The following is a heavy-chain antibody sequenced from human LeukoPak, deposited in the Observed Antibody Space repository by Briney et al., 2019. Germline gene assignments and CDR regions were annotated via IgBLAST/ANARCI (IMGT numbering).Heavy chain of an antibody. D-gene: IGHD3-3*01. CDR1: GFTFSSYA. CDR3: AASTRAGDYDFWSGLY. J-gene: IGHJ4*02. V-gene: IGHV3-23*01. CDR2: ISSSGGSI. Sequence: GGSLRLSCAASGFTFSSYAMSWVRQAPGKGLEWVSHISSSGGSIYYADSVKGRFTISRDNSKNTLYLQMNSLRAEDTAVYYCAASTRAGDYDFWSGLYWGQGTLVTVSS.